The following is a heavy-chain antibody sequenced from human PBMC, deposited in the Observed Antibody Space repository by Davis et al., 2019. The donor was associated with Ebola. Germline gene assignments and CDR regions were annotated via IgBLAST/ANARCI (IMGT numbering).Heavy chain of an antibody. V-gene: IGHV5-51*01. D-gene: IGHD6-13*01. CDR3: ARVAAAATFGAEYFQH. Sequence: GESLKISCKGSGYSFTSYSIGWVRQMPGKGLEWMGIIYPGDSETRYSPSFQGQVTISADKSITTAYLQWSSLKASDTAMYYCARVAAAATFGAEYFQHWGQGTLVTVSS. CDR2: IYPGDSET. CDR1: GYSFTSYS. J-gene: IGHJ1*01.